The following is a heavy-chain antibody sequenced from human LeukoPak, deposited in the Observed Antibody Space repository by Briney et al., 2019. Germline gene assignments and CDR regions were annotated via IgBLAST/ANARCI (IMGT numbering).Heavy chain of an antibody. D-gene: IGHD1-26*01. CDR1: GGTFSSYA. Sequence: GSSVKVSCTASGGTFSSYAISWVRQAPGQGLEWMGWISAYNGNTNYAQKLQGRVTMTTDTSTSTAYMELRSLRSDDTAVYYCARFSFPGRRQGSDYWGQGTLVTVSS. CDR2: ISAYNGNT. CDR3: ARFSFPGRRQGSDY. J-gene: IGHJ4*02. V-gene: IGHV1-18*01.